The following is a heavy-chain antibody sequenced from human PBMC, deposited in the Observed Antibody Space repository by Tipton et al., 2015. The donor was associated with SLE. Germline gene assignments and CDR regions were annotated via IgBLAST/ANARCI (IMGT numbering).Heavy chain of an antibody. J-gene: IGHJ3*02. D-gene: IGHD3-10*01. V-gene: IGHV1-18*01. Sequence: QLVQSGAEVKKHGASVKVSCKASGYTFTSYGISWVRQAPGQGLEWMGWISAYNGNTNYAQKLQGRVTMTTDTSTSTSYMELRSLRSDDAAVYYCAGEKRNGSGSPSDIWGQGTMVTVSS. CDR3: AGEKRNGSGSPSDI. CDR1: GYTFTSYG. CDR2: ISAYNGNT.